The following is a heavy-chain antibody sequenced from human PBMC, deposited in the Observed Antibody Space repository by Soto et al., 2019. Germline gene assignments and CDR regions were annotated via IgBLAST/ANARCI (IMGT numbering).Heavy chain of an antibody. CDR3: AKEPVGPDWYFDL. Sequence: PGGSLRLSCAAAGFTFSSYGIHWVRQAPGKGLEWVAVIRYDGSNKYYTDSVKGRFTISRDNSKNTLYLQMNSLRAEDTAVYNCAKEPVGPDWYFDLWGRGTLVTVSS. J-gene: IGHJ2*01. V-gene: IGHV3-33*06. CDR2: IRYDGSNK. CDR1: GFTFSSYG.